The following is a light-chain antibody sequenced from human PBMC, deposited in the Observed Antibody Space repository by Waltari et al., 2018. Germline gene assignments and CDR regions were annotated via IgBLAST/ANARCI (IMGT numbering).Light chain of an antibody. J-gene: IGLJ2*01. Sequence: QSALTQPRSVSGSPGQSVAISCTGTSSDVGRYNYVSWYQQYPGKAPKLMIYEVTKRLSGVPGLFSGSKSGNTASLTISGRQAEDEADYYCCSYGGAKLIFGGGTRLTVL. V-gene: IGLV2-11*01. CDR3: CSYGGAKLI. CDR1: SSDVGRYNY. CDR2: EVT.